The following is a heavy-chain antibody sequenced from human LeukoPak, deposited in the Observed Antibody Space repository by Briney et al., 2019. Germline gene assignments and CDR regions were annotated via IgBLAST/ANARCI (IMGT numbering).Heavy chain of an antibody. CDR1: GFTFIHYA. CDR3: AKDGGYGSGSYYF. J-gene: IGHJ4*02. Sequence: QPGGSLRLSCAASGFTFIHYAMSWVRQAPGKGLEWVSAIVGDGATTYYADSVKGRFTISRDNSKNTVYLQMNSLRAEDTAVYFCAKDGGYGSGSYYFWGQGTLVTVSS. CDR2: IVGDGATT. D-gene: IGHD3-10*01. V-gene: IGHV3-23*01.